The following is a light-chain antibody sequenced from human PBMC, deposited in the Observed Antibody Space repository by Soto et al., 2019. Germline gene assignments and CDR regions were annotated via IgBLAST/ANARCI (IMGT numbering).Light chain of an antibody. CDR3: LKEYSYPPI. CDR2: GAS. Sequence: QVTQFPSSLSASVGDRVTITCRPSQGIRNDLGWYQQKPGKAPKLLIYGASNLQTGVSSRFSGSGSGTDFTLTISSLQPEDVGTYYCLKEYSYPPIFVGGTKVEIK. J-gene: IGKJ4*01. V-gene: IGKV1-6*01. CDR1: QGIRND.